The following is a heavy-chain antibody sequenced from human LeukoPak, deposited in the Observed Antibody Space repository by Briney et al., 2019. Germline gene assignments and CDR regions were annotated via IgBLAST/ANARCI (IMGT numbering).Heavy chain of an antibody. CDR3: ARGDNWNDDEGRWGV. V-gene: IGHV4-4*07. CDR2: IYTSGST. Sequence: SETLSLTCTASGGSISTYYWSWIRQPAGKGLEWIGRIYTSGSTNYNPSLKSRVTMSVDTSKNQFSLKLSSVTAADTAVYYCARGDNWNDDEGRWGVWGKGTTVTVSS. CDR1: GGSISTYY. D-gene: IGHD1-1*01. J-gene: IGHJ6*04.